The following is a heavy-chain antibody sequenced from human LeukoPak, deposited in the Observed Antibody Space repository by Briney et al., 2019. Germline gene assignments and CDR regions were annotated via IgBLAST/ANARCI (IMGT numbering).Heavy chain of an antibody. Sequence: GASVKVSCKASGYTFTGYYMHWVRQAPGQGLEWMGWINPNSGGTNYAQKFQGRVTMTRDTSISTAYMELSRLRSDDTAVYYCARVAVVVVAATPAYYYGMDVWGQGTTVTVSS. J-gene: IGHJ6*02. CDR1: GYTFTGYY. V-gene: IGHV1-2*02. D-gene: IGHD2-15*01. CDR2: INPNSGGT. CDR3: ARVAVVVVAATPAYYYGMDV.